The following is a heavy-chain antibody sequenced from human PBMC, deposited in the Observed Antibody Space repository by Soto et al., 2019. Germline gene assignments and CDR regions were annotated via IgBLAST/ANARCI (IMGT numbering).Heavy chain of an antibody. D-gene: IGHD2-15*01. CDR2: INSDGSST. CDR3: AREGRGVVVPGGMDV. Sequence: GGSLRLSCAVSGFTFSSYWMHWVRQAPGKGLLWVSRINSDGSSTSYADSVKGRFTISRDNAKNTLYLQMNSLRAEDTAVYYCAREGRGVVVPGGMDVWGQGTTVTVSS. J-gene: IGHJ6*02. CDR1: GFTFSSYW. V-gene: IGHV3-74*01.